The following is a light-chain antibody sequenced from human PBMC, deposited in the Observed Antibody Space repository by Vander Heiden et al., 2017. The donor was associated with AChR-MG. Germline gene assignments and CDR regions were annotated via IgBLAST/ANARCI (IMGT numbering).Light chain of an antibody. J-gene: IGLJ2*01. Sequence: QSVLTQPPSASGTPGQRVTISCSGSSSNSGSNYVYWYQQLPGTAPKLLIYRNNQRPSGVPERFSGSKSGTAASLAISGLRSEDEADYYCAAWDDSLSGHVVFGGGTKLTVL. CDR3: AAWDDSLSGHVV. CDR1: SSNSGSNY. V-gene: IGLV1-47*01. CDR2: RNN.